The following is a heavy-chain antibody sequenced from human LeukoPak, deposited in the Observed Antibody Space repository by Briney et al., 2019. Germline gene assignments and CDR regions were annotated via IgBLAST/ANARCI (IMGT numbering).Heavy chain of an antibody. D-gene: IGHD3-22*01. CDR3: AKGVGYYDSGGFDY. CDR2: ISGNGGST. CDR1: GFTFSSYA. V-gene: IGHV3-23*01. Sequence: GGSLRLSCAASGFTFSSYAMSWVRQAPGKGLEWVSSISGNGGSTYYADSEKGRFTISRDNSKNTLYLQMNSLRAEDTAVYYCAKGVGYYDSGGFDYWGQGILVTVSS. J-gene: IGHJ4*02.